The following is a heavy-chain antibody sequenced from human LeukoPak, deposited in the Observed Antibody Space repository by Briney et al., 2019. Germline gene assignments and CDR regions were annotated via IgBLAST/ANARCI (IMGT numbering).Heavy chain of an antibody. CDR2: INHSGGT. Sequence: SETLSLTCAVYGGSFSGYYWSWIRQPPGKGLEWMGEINHSGGTNYNPSLKSRVTISVDTSKNQFSLKLSSVTAADTAVYYCARHHRGPLKAPWGNYFDYWGQGTLVTVSS. J-gene: IGHJ4*02. CDR3: ARHHRGPLKAPWGNYFDY. CDR1: GGSFSGYY. D-gene: IGHD3-16*01. V-gene: IGHV4-34*01.